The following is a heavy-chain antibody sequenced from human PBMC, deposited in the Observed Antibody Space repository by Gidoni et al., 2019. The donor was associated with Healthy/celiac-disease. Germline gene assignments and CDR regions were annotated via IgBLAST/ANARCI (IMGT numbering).Heavy chain of an antibody. CDR2: INAGNGNT. J-gene: IGHJ4*02. CDR3: AREAIKDYDFWSGPHDY. V-gene: IGHV1-3*01. Sequence: QVQLVQSGAEVKKPGASVKVSCKASGYTFTSYAIHWVRQATGQRLEWMGWINAGNGNTKYSQKFQGRVTITRDTSASTAYMELSSLRSEDTAVYYCAREAIKDYDFWSGPHDYWGQGTLVTVSS. D-gene: IGHD3-3*01. CDR1: GYTFTSYA.